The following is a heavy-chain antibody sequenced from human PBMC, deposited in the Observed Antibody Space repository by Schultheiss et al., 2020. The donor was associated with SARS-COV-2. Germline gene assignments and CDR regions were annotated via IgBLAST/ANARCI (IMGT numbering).Heavy chain of an antibody. Sequence: SETLSLTCVVSGGSISSSNWRSWVRQPPGKGLEWIGYIYYSGSTYYNPSLKSRVTISVDTSKNQFSLKLSSVTAADTAVYYCARVGLIAAAGTIYYYYGMDVWGQGTTVTVSS. CDR3: ARVGLIAAAGTIYYYYGMDV. J-gene: IGHJ6*02. V-gene: IGHV4-4*02. D-gene: IGHD6-13*01. CDR1: GGSISSSNW. CDR2: IYYSGST.